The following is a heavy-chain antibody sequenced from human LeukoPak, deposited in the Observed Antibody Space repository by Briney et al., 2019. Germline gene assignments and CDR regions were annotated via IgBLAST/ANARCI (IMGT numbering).Heavy chain of an antibody. J-gene: IGHJ4*02. Sequence: GGSLRLSCAASGFTFSNYAMRWFRQAPGKGLEWVSSISANGAGTYYADSVKGRFTISRDNSKNTVYLQMNSLRAEDTAVYYCAKDSGNSGWYVDNWGQGTLVTVSS. D-gene: IGHD6-19*01. CDR3: AKDSGNSGWYVDN. CDR1: GFTFSNYA. V-gene: IGHV3-23*01. CDR2: ISANGAGT.